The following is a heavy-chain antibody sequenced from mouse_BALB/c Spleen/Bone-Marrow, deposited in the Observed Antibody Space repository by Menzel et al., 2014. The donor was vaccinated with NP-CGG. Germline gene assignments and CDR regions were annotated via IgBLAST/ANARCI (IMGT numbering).Heavy chain of an antibody. CDR3: ARWDYRYDY. Sequence: VQLQQSGAELVKPGASVKLSCTASGFNIKDTYMRWVKQRPEQGLEWIGRIDPANGNTKYDPKFQGKATITADTSSNTAYLQLSSLTSEDTAVYYCARWDYRYDYWGQGTTLTVSS. CDR2: IDPANGNT. J-gene: IGHJ2*01. CDR1: GFNIKDTY. V-gene: IGHV14-3*02. D-gene: IGHD2-14*01.